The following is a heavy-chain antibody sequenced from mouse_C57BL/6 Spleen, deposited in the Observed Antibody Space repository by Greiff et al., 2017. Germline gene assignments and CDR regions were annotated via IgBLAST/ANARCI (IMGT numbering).Heavy chain of an antibody. J-gene: IGHJ3*01. CDR2: IWCGGST. Sequence: QVQLKESGPGLVQPSQSLSFTSTLLGFSLPSHGVPWFRQSPGKGLGWLGVIWCGGSTDCNAAFRSRLSISKDNSMCQVFFKMNSLQADDTAIYYCASGSGYRCAYWGQGTLVTVSA. D-gene: IGHD1-1*01. CDR3: ASGSGYRCAY. V-gene: IGHV2-2*01. CDR1: GFSLPSHG.